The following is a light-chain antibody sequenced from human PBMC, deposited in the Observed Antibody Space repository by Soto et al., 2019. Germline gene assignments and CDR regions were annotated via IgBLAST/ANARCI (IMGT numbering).Light chain of an antibody. CDR3: QQYGSSPVT. CDR2: GAS. CDR1: QSVSSSY. Sequence: EIVLTQSPGTLSLSPGERATLSCRASQSVSSSYLAWYQQKAGQAPRLLIYGASSRATGIPDRFSGSGSGTDFTLTISRLEPEDVAVYYCQQYGSSPVTFGGGTKVEIK. J-gene: IGKJ4*01. V-gene: IGKV3-20*01.